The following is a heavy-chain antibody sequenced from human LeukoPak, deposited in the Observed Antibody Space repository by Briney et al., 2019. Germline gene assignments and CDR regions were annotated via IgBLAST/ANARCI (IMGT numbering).Heavy chain of an antibody. D-gene: IGHD3-22*01. J-gene: IGHJ4*02. CDR1: GGTFSSYA. CDR3: ARDLARPYYDSSGYYYLDY. Sequence: ASVKVSCKASGGTFSSYAISWVRQAPGQGLEWMGGIIPIFGTADYAQKFQGRVTITADESTSTAYMELSSLRSEDTAVYYCARDLARPYYDSSGYYYLDYWGQGTLVTVSS. V-gene: IGHV1-69*01. CDR2: IIPIFGTA.